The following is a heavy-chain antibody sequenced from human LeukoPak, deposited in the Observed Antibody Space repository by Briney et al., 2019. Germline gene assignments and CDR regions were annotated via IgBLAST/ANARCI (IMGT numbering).Heavy chain of an antibody. Sequence: QAGGSLRLSCAASGFTFSSYGMHWVRQSPGGGLEWVSFISFDGSNEFYADSLKGRFTISRDNSKDTLYLQMDSLRAEDTALYYCAREEHDYVWGSYRYYYYYGIDVWGQGTTVTVSS. D-gene: IGHD3-16*02. V-gene: IGHV3-30*03. CDR2: ISFDGSNE. CDR1: GFTFSSYG. J-gene: IGHJ6*02. CDR3: AREEHDYVWGSYRYYYYYGIDV.